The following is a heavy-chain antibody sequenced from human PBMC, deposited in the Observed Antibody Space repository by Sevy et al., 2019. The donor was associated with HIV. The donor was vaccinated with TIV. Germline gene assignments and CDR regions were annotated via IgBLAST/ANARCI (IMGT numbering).Heavy chain of an antibody. CDR3: ARDDGGSRGSYYYYGMDV. CDR1: GGSISSSSYY. Sequence: SETLSLTCTVSGGSISSSSYYWGWIRQPPGKGLEWIGSIYYSGSTYYNSSLKSRVTISVDTSKNQFSLKLSSVTAADTAVYYCARDDGGSRGSYYYYGMDVWGQGTTVTVSS. V-gene: IGHV4-39*02. D-gene: IGHD2-15*01. CDR2: IYYSGST. J-gene: IGHJ6*02.